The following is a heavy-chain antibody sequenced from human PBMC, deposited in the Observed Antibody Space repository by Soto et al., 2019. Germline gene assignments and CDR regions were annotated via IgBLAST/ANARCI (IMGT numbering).Heavy chain of an antibody. J-gene: IGHJ6*02. D-gene: IGHD5-12*01. CDR3: ASGGYNEFDYSYYAKDV. V-gene: IGHV4-31*03. CDR2: IYYSGST. CDR1: GGSISSGYYY. Sequence: SETLSLTCTVSGGSISSGYYYWSWIRQHPEKGLEWIGYIYYSGSTYYNPSLRSRVTMSVDTSENQFSLKLSSVTAADTAMYYCASGGYNEFDYSYYAKDVWGQGTTVTVSS.